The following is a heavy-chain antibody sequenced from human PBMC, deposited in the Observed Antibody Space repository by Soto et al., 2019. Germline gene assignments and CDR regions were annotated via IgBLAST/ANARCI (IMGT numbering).Heavy chain of an antibody. CDR2: INGDGSST. Sequence: GGPLRLSCTASGFAFNTYWMHWVRLTPGKGLVWVSRINGDGSSTTYADSVQGRFTISRDNAKNTLYLQMSSLRAEDTAVYYCARDKQYTIEYWGQGTLVTVSS. J-gene: IGHJ4*02. V-gene: IGHV3-74*01. CDR1: GFAFNTYW. D-gene: IGHD2-2*02. CDR3: ARDKQYTIEY.